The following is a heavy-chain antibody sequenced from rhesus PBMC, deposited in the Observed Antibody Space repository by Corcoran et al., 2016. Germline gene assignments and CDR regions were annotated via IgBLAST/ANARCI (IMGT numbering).Heavy chain of an antibody. V-gene: IGHV4-65*02. CDR3: AKNRGIGWFGYGLDS. D-gene: IGHD6-31*01. CDR1: GDSISSYNW. J-gene: IGHJ6*01. CDR2: IGGGICGA. Sequence: QVQLQESGPGLVKPSETLSLTCAVSGDSISSYNWWTWIRQSPGTGLEWIGNIGGGICGAHYNPSLQSRVPISTDTSKNQVSLNLNSVTAADTAVYFCAKNRGIGWFGYGLDSWGQGVLVTVSS.